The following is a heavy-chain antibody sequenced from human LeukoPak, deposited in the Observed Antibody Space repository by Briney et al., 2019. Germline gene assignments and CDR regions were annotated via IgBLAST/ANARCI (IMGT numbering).Heavy chain of an antibody. D-gene: IGHD6-13*01. Sequence: GGTLRLSCAASGFIFSSHGMSWVRQAPGKGLECVSAISGSGVTTYYADSVKGRFTISRDNSKNTLYLQMNSLRAEDTAVYYCARVNPGFVYSSSWYEYNWFDPWGQGTLVTVSS. CDR1: GFIFSSHG. CDR2: ISGSGVTT. J-gene: IGHJ5*02. CDR3: ARVNPGFVYSSSWYEYNWFDP. V-gene: IGHV3-23*01.